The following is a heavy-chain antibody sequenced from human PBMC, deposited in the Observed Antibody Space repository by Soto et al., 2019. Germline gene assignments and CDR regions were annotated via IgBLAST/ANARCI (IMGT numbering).Heavy chain of an antibody. CDR2: SSNSGTFT. CDR3: VRSGATCKFFDY. CDR1: GFSISDHY. Sequence: GGSLRLSCAASGFSISDHYMSWIRQAPGKGLEWVSYSSNSGTFTKYADSVKGRFSISRDNAKNSLYLEINSLRGEDTAIYYCVRSGATCKFFDYWGQGTPVTVSS. J-gene: IGHJ4*02. V-gene: IGHV3-11*03. D-gene: IGHD3-10*01.